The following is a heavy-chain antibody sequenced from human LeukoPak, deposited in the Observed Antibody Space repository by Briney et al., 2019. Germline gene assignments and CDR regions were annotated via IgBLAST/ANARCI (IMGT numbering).Heavy chain of an antibody. D-gene: IGHD3-22*01. CDR2: IYYSGST. CDR1: GASISSYY. Sequence: ASETLSLTCTVSGASISSYYWSWIRQPPGKGLEWIGYIYYSGSTNYSPSLKSRVTISVDTSKNQFSLRLSSVTAADTAVYYCARHRYYYDSSGYYYQRWGEGTLVTVSS. V-gene: IGHV4-59*01. J-gene: IGHJ4*02. CDR3: ARHRYYYDSSGYYYQR.